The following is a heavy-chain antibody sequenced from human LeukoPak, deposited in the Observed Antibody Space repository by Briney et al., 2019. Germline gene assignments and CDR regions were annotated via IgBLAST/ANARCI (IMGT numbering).Heavy chain of an antibody. CDR2: IRYDGSNK. D-gene: IGHD5-18*01. CDR1: GFTFSSYG. CDR3: AKSFTESRIPLWG. Sequence: GGSLRLSCAASGFTFSSYGVHWVRQAPGKGLEWVAFIRYDGSNKYYADSVKGRFTISRDNSKNTLYLHVNSLRPEDTAVYYCAKSFTESRIPLWGWGQGTLVTVSS. J-gene: IGHJ4*02. V-gene: IGHV3-30*02.